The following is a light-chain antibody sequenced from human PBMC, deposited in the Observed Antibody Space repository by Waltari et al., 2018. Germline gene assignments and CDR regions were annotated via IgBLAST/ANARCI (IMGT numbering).Light chain of an antibody. CDR2: GRN. V-gene: IGLV3-19*01. Sequence: SSELPQDTAVSVALGQTVRLTCQGDSFRTKYTTWYQQKPGHAPVVVIYGRNSRPSGIPDRFSGSISGNTASLTITGAQAEDEGDYHCNSRDISGSHLVFGGGTTLTVL. CDR1: SFRTKY. CDR3: NSRDISGSHLV. J-gene: IGLJ2*01.